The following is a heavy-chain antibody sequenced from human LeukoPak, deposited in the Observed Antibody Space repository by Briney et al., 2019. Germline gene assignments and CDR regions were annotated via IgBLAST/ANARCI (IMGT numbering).Heavy chain of an antibody. V-gene: IGHV4-39*07. Sequence: PSETLSLTCTVSGGSISSSSYFWGWIRQPPGKGLQWIGSLYHSGSTYYNPSLKSRVTISIDTSKNQFSLKLSSVTAADTAVYYCARESIVDYDGSTYYLGEFDYWGQGTLVTVSS. D-gene: IGHD3-22*01. CDR2: LYHSGST. J-gene: IGHJ4*02. CDR3: ARESIVDYDGSTYYLGEFDY. CDR1: GGSISSSSYF.